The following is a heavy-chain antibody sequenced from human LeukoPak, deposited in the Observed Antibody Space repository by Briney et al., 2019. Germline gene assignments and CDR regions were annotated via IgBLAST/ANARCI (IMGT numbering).Heavy chain of an antibody. CDR2: INPNSGVT. J-gene: IGHJ4*02. Sequence: ASVKVSCKASGYTFTDYYMHWVRQAPGQGLEWMGWINPNSGVTNYAQNFQGRVTMTRDPSISTAYMELTWLSSDDTAVYYCARERSNGGLRLDFWGQATLVTVSS. CDR3: ARERSNGGLRLDF. V-gene: IGHV1-2*02. D-gene: IGHD3-16*01. CDR1: GYTFTDYY.